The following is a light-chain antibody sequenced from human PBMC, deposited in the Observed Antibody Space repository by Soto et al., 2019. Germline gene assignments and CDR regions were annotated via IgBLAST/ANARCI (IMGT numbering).Light chain of an antibody. V-gene: IGKV3-15*01. Sequence: EVMMTQSPSTLSVSPGERVTLSCRASQSVGNNLAWYQQQPGQTPRLLIYCASTRSAGITARFSGSGSGTEVSHTVNSLHPTDFALYYDQQSNDWPPITFGQGTRLEIK. J-gene: IGKJ5*01. CDR3: QQSNDWPPIT. CDR2: CAS. CDR1: QSVGNN.